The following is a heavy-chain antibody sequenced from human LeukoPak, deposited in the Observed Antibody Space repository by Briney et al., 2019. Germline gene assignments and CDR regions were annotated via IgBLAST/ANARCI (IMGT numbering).Heavy chain of an antibody. Sequence: GGSLRLSCAASGFTFSNYWMHWVRQAPGKVLVWVSRINSHGSDTAYADSVKGRFTISRDNAKNTLYLQMNSLRAEDTAVYYCARVSDYYDSSGYYWYFDLWGRGTLVTVSS. CDR2: INSHGSDT. J-gene: IGHJ2*01. V-gene: IGHV3-74*01. CDR3: ARVSDYYDSSGYYWYFDL. CDR1: GFTFSNYW. D-gene: IGHD3-22*01.